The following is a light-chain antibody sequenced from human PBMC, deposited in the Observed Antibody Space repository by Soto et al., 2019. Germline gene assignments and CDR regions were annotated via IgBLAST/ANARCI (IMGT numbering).Light chain of an antibody. J-gene: IGLJ2*01. Sequence: QAVLTQPPSVSGSPGQRVTISCTWSSSNIGAGYDVHWYQPLPGTAPKLLIYGNSNRTSGVPDRYSGSKSGTSASLAITGLQSEDVADYYCQSYDSSLSGAKVVGGGTKLTVL. CDR1: SSNIGAGYD. CDR3: QSYDSSLSGAKV. CDR2: GNS. V-gene: IGLV1-40*01.